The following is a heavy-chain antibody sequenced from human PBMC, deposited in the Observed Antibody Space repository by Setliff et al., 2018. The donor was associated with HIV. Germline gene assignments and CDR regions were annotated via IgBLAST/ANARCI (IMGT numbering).Heavy chain of an antibody. Sequence: SETLSLTCTVSGDSFNGSHYLWGWIRQPPGKGLEWVGNVYYNWATYYNPSLKNRVTISVDTSKNQFSLRLTSVTAADTAVYYCARESPDGLDVWGQGTMVTVSS. CDR3: ARESPDGLDV. CDR1: GDSFNGSHYL. J-gene: IGHJ6*02. V-gene: IGHV4-39*07. CDR2: VYYNWAT.